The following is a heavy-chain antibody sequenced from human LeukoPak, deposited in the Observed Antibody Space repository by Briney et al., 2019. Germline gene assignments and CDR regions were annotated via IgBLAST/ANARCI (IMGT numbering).Heavy chain of an antibody. CDR1: GFTFSSYG. J-gene: IGHJ5*02. CDR2: IRYDGSNK. V-gene: IGHV3-30*02. D-gene: IGHD1-7*01. Sequence: PGGPLRLSCAASGFTFSSYGMHWVRQAPGKGLEWVAFIRYDGSNKYYADSVKGRFTISRDNSKNTLYLQMNSLRAEDTAVYYCAKDRRITGTTSWFDPWGQGTLVSVSS. CDR3: AKDRRITGTTSWFDP.